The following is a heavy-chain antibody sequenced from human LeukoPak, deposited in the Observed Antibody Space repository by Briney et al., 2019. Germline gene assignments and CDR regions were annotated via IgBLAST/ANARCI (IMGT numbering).Heavy chain of an antibody. Sequence: ASVKVSCKASGYTFTGYDINWVRQATGQGLEWMGWMNPNSGNTGYAQKFQGRVTMSRNTSISTAYMELSSLRSEDTAVYYCARNNYDFWSGYLFPGDYWGQGTLVTVSS. CDR1: GYTFTGYD. CDR3: ARNNYDFWSGYLFPGDY. D-gene: IGHD3-3*01. V-gene: IGHV1-8*01. J-gene: IGHJ4*02. CDR2: MNPNSGNT.